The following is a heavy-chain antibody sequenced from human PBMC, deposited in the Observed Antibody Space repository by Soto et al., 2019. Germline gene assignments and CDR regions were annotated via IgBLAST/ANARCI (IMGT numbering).Heavy chain of an antibody. CDR3: ARGRDYDILTDAFDI. D-gene: IGHD3-9*01. Sequence: GGSLRLSCAASGFTFDDYGMSGVRQGPGKGLEWVSGINWNGGSTGYADSVKGRFTISRDNAKNSLYLQMNSLRAEDTALYYCARGRDYDILTDAFDIWGQGTMVTVSS. V-gene: IGHV3-20*04. CDR1: GFTFDDYG. CDR2: INWNGGST. J-gene: IGHJ3*02.